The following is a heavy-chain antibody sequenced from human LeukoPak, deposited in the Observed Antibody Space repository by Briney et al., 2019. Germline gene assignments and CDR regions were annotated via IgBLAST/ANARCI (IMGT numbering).Heavy chain of an antibody. Sequence: SDTLSLTCTVSGGSISSVGYYWSWIRQHPGKGLEWIGYIYYSGSTYYNPSLKSRVTISVDTSKNQFSLKLSSVTAADTAVYYCARRSIAARTFDYWGQGTLVTVSS. V-gene: IGHV4-31*03. D-gene: IGHD6-6*01. J-gene: IGHJ4*02. CDR1: GGSISSVGYY. CDR2: IYYSGST. CDR3: ARRSIAARTFDY.